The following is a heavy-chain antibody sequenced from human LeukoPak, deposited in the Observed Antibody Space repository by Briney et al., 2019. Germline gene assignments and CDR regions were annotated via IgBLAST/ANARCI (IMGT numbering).Heavy chain of an antibody. CDR3: AKVGLEFGYYYGMDV. J-gene: IGHJ6*02. CDR2: ISGSGGNT. CDR1: GFTFSSYA. Sequence: PGGSLRLSCAAYGFTFSSYAMSWVRQAPGKGMEWVSAISGSGGNTYYADSVKGRFTISRDNSKNTLYLQMNSLRAEDTAVYYCAKVGLEFGYYYGMDVWGQGTTVTVSS. D-gene: IGHD1-1*01. V-gene: IGHV3-23*01.